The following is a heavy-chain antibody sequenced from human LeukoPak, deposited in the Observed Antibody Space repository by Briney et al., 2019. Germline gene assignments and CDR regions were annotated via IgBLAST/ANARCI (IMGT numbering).Heavy chain of an antibody. D-gene: IGHD2-8*01. CDR1: GFTFSSYA. CDR3: AKGGRKVYCTNGVCYQYYFDY. CDR2: ISGSGGST. V-gene: IGHV3-23*01. Sequence: GGSLRLSCAASGFTFSSYAMSWVRQAPGKGLEWVSAISGSGGSTYYADSVKGRFTISRDNSKNTLYLQMNSLRAEDTAVYYCAKGGRKVYCTNGVCYQYYFDYWGQGTLVTASS. J-gene: IGHJ4*02.